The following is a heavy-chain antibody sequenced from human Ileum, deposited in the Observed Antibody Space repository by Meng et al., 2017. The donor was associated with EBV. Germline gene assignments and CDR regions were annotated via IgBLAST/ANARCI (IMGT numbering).Heavy chain of an antibody. CDR3: ASSDYYRSDY. CDR2: TSHSGST. Sequence: QVEVQESGPGLVKPSLTLSRTCAVSCGSISGSDWGSWVRQPPGKGLEWIGETSHSGSTNYSPSLKRRVTISLDKSKNQLSLKLNSVTAADTAVYDCASSDYYRSDYWGQGTLVTVSS. V-gene: IGHV4-4*02. CDR1: CGSISGSDW. D-gene: IGHD3-22*01. J-gene: IGHJ4*02.